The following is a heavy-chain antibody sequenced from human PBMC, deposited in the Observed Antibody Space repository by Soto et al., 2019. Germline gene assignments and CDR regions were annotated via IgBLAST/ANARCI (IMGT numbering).Heavy chain of an antibody. J-gene: IGHJ4*02. D-gene: IGHD5-18*01. CDR3: ARGGGNTAMAPTPFYFDY. Sequence: PSETLSLTCTVSGGSVSSGSYYWSWIRQPPGKGLEWIGYIYYSGSTNYNASLKSRVTISVDTSKNQFSLKLSSVTVADTAVYYCARGGGNTAMAPTPFYFDYWGQGTLVTVSS. CDR2: IYYSGST. CDR1: GGSVSSGSYY. V-gene: IGHV4-61*01.